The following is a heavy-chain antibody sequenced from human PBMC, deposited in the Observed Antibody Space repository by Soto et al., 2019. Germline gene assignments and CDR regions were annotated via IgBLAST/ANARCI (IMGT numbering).Heavy chain of an antibody. CDR2: ISGSGGST. CDR3: APHLWCGELYS. J-gene: IGHJ4*02. V-gene: IGHV3-23*01. D-gene: IGHD3-10*01. CDR1: GFTFSSYA. Sequence: EVQLLESGGGLVQPGGSLRLSCAASGFTFSSYAMSWVRQAPGKGLEWVSAISGSGGSTYYADSVKGRFTISRDNSKNTLYRQMNSLRAEDTAVYYGAPHLWCGELYSWGQGTLVTVSS.